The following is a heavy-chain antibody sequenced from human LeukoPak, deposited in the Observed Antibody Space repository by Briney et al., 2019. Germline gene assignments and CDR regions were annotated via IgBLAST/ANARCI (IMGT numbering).Heavy chain of an antibody. CDR3: ARVTAVADNYFDY. D-gene: IGHD6-19*01. V-gene: IGHV4-38-2*02. CDR2: IYHSGST. CDR1: GYSISSGYY. J-gene: IGHJ4*02. Sequence: SETLSLTCTVSGYSISSGYYWGWIRQPTGKGLEWIGSIYHSGSTYYNPSLKSRVTISVDTSKNQFSLKLSSVTAADTAVYYCARVTAVADNYFDYWGQGTLVTVSS.